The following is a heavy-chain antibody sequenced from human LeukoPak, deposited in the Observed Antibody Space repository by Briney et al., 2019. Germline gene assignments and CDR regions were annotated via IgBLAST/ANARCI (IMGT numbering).Heavy chain of an antibody. D-gene: IGHD2-2*01. CDR3: TRGLRYCTSTSCYDPYFDY. J-gene: IGHJ4*02. CDR1: GFTLSSYW. Sequence: PGGSLRLSCAASGFTLSSYWMHWVRQAPGKGLVWVSRINSDGSSTSYADSVKGRFTISRDNAKNTLYLQMNSLRAEDTAVYYCTRGLRYCTSTSCYDPYFDYWGQGTLVTVSS. V-gene: IGHV3-74*01. CDR2: INSDGSST.